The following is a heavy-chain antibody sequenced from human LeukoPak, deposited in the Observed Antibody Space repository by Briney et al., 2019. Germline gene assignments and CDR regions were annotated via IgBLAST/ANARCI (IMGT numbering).Heavy chain of an antibody. CDR3: ARDPSSSWTYYFDY. CDR1: GYTFTCYY. V-gene: IGHV1-2*06. CDR2: INPNSGGT. Sequence: ASVKVSCKSSGYTFTCYYMHWVRQAPGQGLEWMGRINPNSGGTNYAQKFQGRVTMTRDTSISTTYMELSRLRSDDTAVYYCARDPSSSWTYYFDYWGQGTLVTVSS. J-gene: IGHJ4*02. D-gene: IGHD6-13*01.